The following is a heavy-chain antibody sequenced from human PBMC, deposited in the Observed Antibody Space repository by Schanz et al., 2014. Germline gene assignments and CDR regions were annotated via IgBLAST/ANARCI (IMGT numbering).Heavy chain of an antibody. CDR1: GFTFRGYA. CDR2: ISGGGGTT. V-gene: IGHV3-23*01. Sequence: EVQLLESGGGLVQPGGSLRLSCAASGFTFRGYAMSWVRQAPGRGLEWVSAISGGGGTTYYADSVKGRFTISRDNSKNTVYIQMNSLRAEDTAVYYCARGGPAYYFDDWGQGTLVTVSS. J-gene: IGHJ4*02. CDR3: ARGGPAYYFDD.